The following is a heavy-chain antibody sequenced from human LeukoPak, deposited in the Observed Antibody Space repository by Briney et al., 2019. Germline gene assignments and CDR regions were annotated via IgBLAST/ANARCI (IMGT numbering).Heavy chain of an antibody. CDR2: IYLSDSDT. Sequence: GESLKMSCQATGYSYTTYWIAWVRQIPGKGLEWMGIIYLSDSDTTYSPSFQGRVTILADKSISTAYLQWSSLKASDTAIYYCARRVYGDYSFHYWGQGTLVTVSS. CDR1: GYSYTTYW. CDR3: ARRVYGDYSFHY. J-gene: IGHJ4*02. D-gene: IGHD4-17*01. V-gene: IGHV5-51*01.